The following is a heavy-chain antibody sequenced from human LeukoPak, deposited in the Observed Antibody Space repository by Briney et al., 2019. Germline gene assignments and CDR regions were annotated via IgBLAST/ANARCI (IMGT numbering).Heavy chain of an antibody. CDR1: GGSISTSNYY. V-gene: IGHV4-39*07. Sequence: SETLSLTCTVSGGSISTSNYYWGWIRQPPGKGLEWIGSIYYSGSTNYNPSLKSRVTISVDTSKDQFSLKLSSVTAADTAVYYCARDRGYYGSGSYYHGWFDPWGQGTLVTVSS. CDR2: IYYSGST. J-gene: IGHJ5*02. D-gene: IGHD3-10*01. CDR3: ARDRGYYGSGSYYHGWFDP.